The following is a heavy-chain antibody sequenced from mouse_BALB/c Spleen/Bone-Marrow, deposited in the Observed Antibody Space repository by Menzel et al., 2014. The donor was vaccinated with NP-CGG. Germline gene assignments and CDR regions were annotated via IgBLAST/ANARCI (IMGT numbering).Heavy chain of an antibody. V-gene: IGHV3-2*02. J-gene: IGHJ3*01. CDR2: ISYSGST. Sequence: VQLQQSGPGLVKPSQSLSLTCTVTGYSITSDYAWNWFRPFPGNKLEWMGYISYSGSTSYNPSLKSRISITRDTSKNQFFLQSNSVTTEDTATYYCASGDEYGEFAYWGQGTLVTVSA. CDR1: GYSITSDYA. D-gene: IGHD5-1*01. CDR3: ASGDEYGEFAY.